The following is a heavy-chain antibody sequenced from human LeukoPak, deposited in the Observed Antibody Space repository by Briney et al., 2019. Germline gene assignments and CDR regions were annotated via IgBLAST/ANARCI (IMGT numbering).Heavy chain of an antibody. CDR1: GFTFSSYW. J-gene: IGHJ6*02. CDR3: AKDSYYYDDRGSHYYGIDV. D-gene: IGHD3-22*01. V-gene: IGHV3-74*01. Sequence: GGSLRLSCGASGFTFSSYWVHWVRHAPGKGLVWVSRIKSDGSRTDYADSVKGRFIISRDNAKNTLYLQMSSLRVEDTAVYYCAKDSYYYDDRGSHYYGIDVWGHGTTVTVSS. CDR2: IKSDGSRT.